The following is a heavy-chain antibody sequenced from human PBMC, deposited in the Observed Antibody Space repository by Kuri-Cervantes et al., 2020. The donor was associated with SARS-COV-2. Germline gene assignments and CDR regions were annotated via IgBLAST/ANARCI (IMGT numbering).Heavy chain of an antibody. J-gene: IGHJ4*02. CDR2: ISSSSSYI. CDR1: GFLFSASA. V-gene: IGHV3-21*04. CDR3: ATPIQVARGRLDY. D-gene: IGHD1-1*01. Sequence: GGSLRLSCEVSGFLFSASAIHWVRQASGKGLEWVSSISSSSSYIYYADSVKGRFTISRDNAKNTLYLQMNSLRAEDTAVYYCATPIQVARGRLDYWGQGALVTVSS.